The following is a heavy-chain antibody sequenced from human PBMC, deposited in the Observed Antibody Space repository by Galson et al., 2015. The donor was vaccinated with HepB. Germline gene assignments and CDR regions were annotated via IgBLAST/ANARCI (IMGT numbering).Heavy chain of an antibody. CDR1: DFTFAGFS. Sequence: SLRLSCAASDFTFAGFSMSWVRQAPGKGLECVSGISASGDNTYYADSVKGRFTISRDNSKNTLYLQMNSLRAEDTAVYYCAKAVAYYYDSSGYYSIWGQGTLVTVSS. CDR3: AKAVAYYYDSSGYYSI. D-gene: IGHD3-22*01. CDR2: ISASGDNT. V-gene: IGHV3-23*01. J-gene: IGHJ4*02.